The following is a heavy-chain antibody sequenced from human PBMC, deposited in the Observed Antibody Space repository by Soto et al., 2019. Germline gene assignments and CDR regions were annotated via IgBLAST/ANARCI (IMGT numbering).Heavy chain of an antibody. Sequence: GDSVKVSCKASRYTFTDYYVHWVRQSPGQGLEWMGWINANSGVTKFPQKFQGRVIMTRDTSISTVYMELSRLTSDDTAVYYCAREGLKTSELATIYWGKGTQVPVSP. CDR3: AREGLKTSELATIY. D-gene: IGHD5-12*01. J-gene: IGHJ4*02. CDR1: RYTFTDYY. CDR2: INANSGVT. V-gene: IGHV1-2*02.